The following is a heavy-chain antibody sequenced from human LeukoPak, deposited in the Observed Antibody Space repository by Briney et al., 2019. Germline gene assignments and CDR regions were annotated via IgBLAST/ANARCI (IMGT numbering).Heavy chain of an antibody. V-gene: IGHV1-2*02. CDR3: ARAKLGIVVVMRFEH. J-gene: IGHJ4*02. CDR2: INPNSGGT. D-gene: IGHD3-22*01. Sequence: ASVKVSCKASGYTFTGYYMHWVRQAPGQGLEWMGWINPNSGGTNYAQKFQGRVTMTRDTSISTAYMELSRLRSDDTAVYYCARAKLGIVVVMRFEHWGQGTLVTVSS. CDR1: GYTFTGYY.